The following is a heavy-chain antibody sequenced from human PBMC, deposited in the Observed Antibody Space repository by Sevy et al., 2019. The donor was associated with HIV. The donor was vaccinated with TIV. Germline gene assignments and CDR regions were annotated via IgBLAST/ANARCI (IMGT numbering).Heavy chain of an antibody. CDR3: ARSLRPSGAFDI. D-gene: IGHD6-25*01. V-gene: IGHV3-23*01. J-gene: IGHJ3*02. CDR1: GLTFSNYV. Sequence: GGSLRLSCAASGLTFSNYVMSWVRQAPGKGLEWLAVISGSSGTTYAAESVKGRFTISRDNSKNTLYLHMSRLGAEDTAVSSCARSLRPSGAFDIWGQGTRVTVSS. CDR2: ISGSSGTT.